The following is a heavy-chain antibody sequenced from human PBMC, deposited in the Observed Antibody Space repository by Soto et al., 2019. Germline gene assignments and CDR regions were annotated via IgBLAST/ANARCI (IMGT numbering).Heavy chain of an antibody. J-gene: IGHJ5*02. Sequence: SETLSLTCTVSGGSISSYYWSWIRQPPGRGLEWIGYSGSTNYNPSLKSRVTISIDRSKNQFSLNLSSVTAADTAVYYCARAGPGFCTNGVCWFDPWGQGTLVTVS. CDR1: GGSISSYY. CDR3: ARAGPGFCTNGVCWFDP. V-gene: IGHV4-59*12. CDR2: SGST. D-gene: IGHD2-8*01.